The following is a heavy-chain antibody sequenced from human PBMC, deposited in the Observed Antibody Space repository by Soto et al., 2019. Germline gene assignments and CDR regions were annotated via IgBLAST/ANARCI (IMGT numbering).Heavy chain of an antibody. J-gene: IGHJ4*02. CDR2: INTDGSST. Sequence: EVQLVESGGGLVQPGGSLRLSCAVSGFTFSRFWMHWVRQAPGEGLVWVSLINTDGSSTSYADSVKGRFTISRDNTKNTLYLHMNSLRVEDTAMYYCAKRGVNTFGLSYWGQGTLGTVSS. D-gene: IGHD3-10*01. V-gene: IGHV3-74*01. CDR3: AKRGVNTFGLSY. CDR1: GFTFSRFW.